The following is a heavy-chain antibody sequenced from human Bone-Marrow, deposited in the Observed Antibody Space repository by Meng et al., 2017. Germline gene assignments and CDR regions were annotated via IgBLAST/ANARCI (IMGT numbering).Heavy chain of an antibody. V-gene: IGHV5-51*01. Sequence: GESLKISCKGSGYSFTSYWIGWVRQMPGKGLEWVGIIYPGDSDTRYSPSFQGQVTISAAKSISTAYLQWSSLKASDTAMYYCARCPGYCSGGSCYFNWFDPWGQGTLVTVSS. CDR2: IYPGDSDT. CDR3: ARCPGYCSGGSCYFNWFDP. CDR1: GYSFTSYW. J-gene: IGHJ5*02. D-gene: IGHD2-15*01.